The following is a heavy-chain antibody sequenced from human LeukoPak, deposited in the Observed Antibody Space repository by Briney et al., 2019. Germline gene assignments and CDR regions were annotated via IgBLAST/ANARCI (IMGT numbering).Heavy chain of an antibody. CDR3: ARVNYYYYMDG. V-gene: IGHV4-59*11. CDR2: IYYSGST. Sequence: SETLSLTCTVSGGSISSHYWSWIRQPPGKGLEWIGYIYYSGSTNYNPSLKSRVTISVDTSKNQFSLKLSSVTAADTAVYYCARVNYYYYMDGWGKGTTVTVSS. CDR1: GGSISSHY. J-gene: IGHJ6*03.